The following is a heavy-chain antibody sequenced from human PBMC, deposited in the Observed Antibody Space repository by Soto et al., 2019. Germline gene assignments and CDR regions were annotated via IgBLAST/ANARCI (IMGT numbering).Heavy chain of an antibody. Sequence: ASVKVSCKVSGYTLTELSMHWVRQAPGKGLEWMGGFDPQNGDTNYSQKFQGRVTMTTDTSTSTAYMELRSLRSDDTAVYYCAREYYDILTGPPGSPAFFDYWGQGTLVTVSS. D-gene: IGHD3-9*01. CDR3: AREYYDILTGPPGSPAFFDY. J-gene: IGHJ4*02. CDR1: GYTLTELS. V-gene: IGHV1-24*01. CDR2: FDPQNGDT.